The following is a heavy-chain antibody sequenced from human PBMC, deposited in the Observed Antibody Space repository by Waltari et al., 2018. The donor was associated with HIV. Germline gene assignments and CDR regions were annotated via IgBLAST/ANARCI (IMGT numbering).Heavy chain of an antibody. CDR1: GYTFTSYG. D-gene: IGHD2-2*01. V-gene: IGHV1-18*01. J-gene: IGHJ2*01. Sequence: QVQLVQSGAEVKKPGASVKVSCKASGYTFTSYGISWVRQAPGQGLEWMGWISAYNGNTNYAQKLQGRVTMTTDTSTSTAYMELRSLRSDDTAVYYCARDHIVVVPAARSYWYFDLWGRGTLVTVSS. CDR2: ISAYNGNT. CDR3: ARDHIVVVPAARSYWYFDL.